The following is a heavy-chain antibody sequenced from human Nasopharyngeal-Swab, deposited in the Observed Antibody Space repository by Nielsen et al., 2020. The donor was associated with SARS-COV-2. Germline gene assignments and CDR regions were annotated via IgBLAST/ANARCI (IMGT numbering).Heavy chain of an antibody. J-gene: IGHJ6*03. V-gene: IGHV1-58*01. CDR1: GFTFTSSA. CDR2: IVVGSGNT. Sequence: SVKVSCKASGFTFTSSAVQWVRQARGQRLEWIGWIVVGSGNTNYAQKFQERVTITRDMSTSTAYMELSSLRSEDTAVYYCAAPRSSGWSHYYYYYMDVRGKGTTVTVSS. D-gene: IGHD6-19*01. CDR3: AAPRSSGWSHYYYYYMDV.